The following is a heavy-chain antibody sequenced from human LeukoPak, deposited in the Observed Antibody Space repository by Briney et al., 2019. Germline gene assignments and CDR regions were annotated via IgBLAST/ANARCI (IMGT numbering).Heavy chain of an antibody. Sequence: GASVTVSCKASGYTFTSYYMHWVRQAPGQGLEWMGIINPSGGSTSYAQKFQGRVTMTRDMSTSTVYMELSSLRSEDTAVYYCARTSVETGTYIPFDYWGQGTLVTVSS. CDR1: GYTFTSYY. J-gene: IGHJ4*02. D-gene: IGHD1-1*01. CDR2: INPSGGST. V-gene: IGHV1-46*01. CDR3: ARTSVETGTYIPFDY.